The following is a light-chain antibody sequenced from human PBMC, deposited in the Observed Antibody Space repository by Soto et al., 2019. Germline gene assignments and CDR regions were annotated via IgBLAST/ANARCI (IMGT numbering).Light chain of an antibody. V-gene: IGKV1-5*03. J-gene: IGKJ1*01. CDR1: QSVSIW. Sequence: DIPMTQSPSTLSASVGDRVTITCRASQSVSIWLAWYQQKPGKAPNRLIYKASTLETGVPSRFTGSGSGTEFTLTISRLQPDDVATYYCQQYYTVPSFGQGTKVEMK. CDR3: QQYYTVPS. CDR2: KAS.